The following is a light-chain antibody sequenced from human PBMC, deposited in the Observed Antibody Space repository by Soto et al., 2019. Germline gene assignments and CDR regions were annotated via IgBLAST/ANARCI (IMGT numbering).Light chain of an antibody. CDR3: SSYTNSNTVL. Sequence: QSALAQPASVSGSPGQSITLSCTGTSSDVGGYNSVSWYQQHPDKAPKLMIYDVTTRPSGVSNRFSGSKSGNTASLTISGLQAEDEADYYCSSYTNSNTVLFGGGTKLTVL. V-gene: IGLV2-14*01. J-gene: IGLJ2*01. CDR2: DVT. CDR1: SSDVGGYNS.